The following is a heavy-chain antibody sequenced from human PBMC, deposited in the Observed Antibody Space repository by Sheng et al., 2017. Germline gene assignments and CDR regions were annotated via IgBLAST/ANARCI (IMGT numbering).Heavy chain of an antibody. CDR2: ISYDGSNK. CDR1: GFTFSSYA. Sequence: QVQLVESGGGVVQPGRSLRLSCAASGFTFSSYAMHWVRQAPGKGLEWVAVISYDGSNKYYADSVKGRFTISRDNSKNTLYLQMNSLRAEDTAVYYCARDQLKRGVITRNPDYWGQGTLVTVSS. J-gene: IGHJ4*02. V-gene: IGHV3-30*04. D-gene: IGHD3-10*01. CDR3: ARDQLKRGVITRNPDY.